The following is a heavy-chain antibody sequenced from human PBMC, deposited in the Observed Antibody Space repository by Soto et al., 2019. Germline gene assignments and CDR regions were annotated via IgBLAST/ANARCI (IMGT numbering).Heavy chain of an antibody. CDR3: ARGGVYDFWSGLFD. D-gene: IGHD3-3*01. CDR2: TYNNGSP. J-gene: IGHJ4*02. CDR1: GASISRGDYY. Sequence: QVQLQESGPGLVKPSQTLSLTCTVSGASISRGDYYWNWIRQSPGKGLEWIGNTYNNGSPNYNPSLKSRVTISGDSSKNQFSLKLRSLSAADTAVYYCARGGVYDFWSGLFDWGQGTLVTVSS. V-gene: IGHV4-30-4*01.